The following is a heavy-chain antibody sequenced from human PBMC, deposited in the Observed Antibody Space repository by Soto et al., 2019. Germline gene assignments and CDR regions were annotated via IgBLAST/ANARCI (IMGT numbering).Heavy chain of an antibody. CDR2: VGGGGENT. CDR3: AKGAFGGGGSPPLINY. V-gene: IGHV3-23*01. CDR1: GFTFSSYS. Sequence: EVQLLESGGGLVQPGGSLRLSCAASGFTFSSYSMNWVRQAPGKGLEWVATVGGGGENTFYADSVKGRFTISRDDSQNTLYLKMNSLRAEDTAVYFGAKGAFGGGGSPPLINYGGQGTRAPV. D-gene: IGHD2-15*01. J-gene: IGHJ4*02.